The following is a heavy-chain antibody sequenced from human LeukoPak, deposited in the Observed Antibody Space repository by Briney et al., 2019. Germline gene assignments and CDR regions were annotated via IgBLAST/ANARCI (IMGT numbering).Heavy chain of an antibody. V-gene: IGHV3-48*03. CDR2: ISSSGSTI. CDR1: GFTFSSYE. Sequence: GGFPRLSCAASGFTFSSYEMDWVRQAPGKGLEWVSYISSSGSTIYYADSVKGRFTISRDNAKNSLYLQMNSLRAEDTAVYYCARDISSSWYIVDYWGQGTLVTVSS. CDR3: ARDISSSWYIVDY. J-gene: IGHJ4*02. D-gene: IGHD6-13*01.